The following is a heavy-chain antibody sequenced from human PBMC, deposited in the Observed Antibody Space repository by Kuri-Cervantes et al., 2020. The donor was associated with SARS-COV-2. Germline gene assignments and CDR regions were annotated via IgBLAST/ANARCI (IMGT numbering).Heavy chain of an antibody. D-gene: IGHD3-10*01. V-gene: IGHV4-34*01. Sequence: ESLKISCAVYGGSLSGYYWSWIRQPPGKGLEWIGEINHSGSTNYNPSLKSRVTISVDTSKNQFSLKLSSVTAADTAVYYCARVGDYYGSGSVDYWGQETLVTVSS. CDR2: INHSGST. J-gene: IGHJ4*02. CDR3: ARVGDYYGSGSVDY. CDR1: GGSLSGYY.